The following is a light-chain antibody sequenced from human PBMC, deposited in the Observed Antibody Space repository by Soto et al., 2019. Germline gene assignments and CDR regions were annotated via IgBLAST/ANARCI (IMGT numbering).Light chain of an antibody. CDR1: QSISSY. Sequence: DIQMTQSPSSLSASVGDRVTITCRASQSISSYLNWYQQKPGKAPKLLIYAASSLQSGVPSRFSGSGSGTNFTLAIAGLQPGDFATYSWQTSYITRLTFGGGTMV. CDR2: AAS. J-gene: IGKJ4*02. CDR3: QTSYITRLT. V-gene: IGKV1-39*01.